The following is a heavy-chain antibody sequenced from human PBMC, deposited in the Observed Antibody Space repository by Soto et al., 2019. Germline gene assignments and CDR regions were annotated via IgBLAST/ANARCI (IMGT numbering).Heavy chain of an antibody. CDR2: IHYSGST. Sequence: SETLSLTCTVSGGSISSYYWSWILQPPGKGLEWIGYIHYSGSTNYNPSLKSRVTISVDTSKNQFSLKLSSVTAADTAVYYCARPHGGSSGWDNWFDPWGQGTLVTVSS. CDR3: ARPHGGSSGWDNWFDP. CDR1: GGSISSYY. J-gene: IGHJ5*02. D-gene: IGHD6-25*01. V-gene: IGHV4-59*01.